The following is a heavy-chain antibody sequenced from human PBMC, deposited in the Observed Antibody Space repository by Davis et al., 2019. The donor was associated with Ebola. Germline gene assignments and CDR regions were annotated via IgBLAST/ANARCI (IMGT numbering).Heavy chain of an antibody. D-gene: IGHD2-2*01. V-gene: IGHV3-48*02. CDR1: GFTFSSYS. CDR2: ISSSNSTI. CDR3: ARLSLYCNSTSCSTSQDWYFDL. Sequence: GGSLRLSCAASGFTFSSYSMNWVRQAPGKGLEWVSYISSSNSTIYYADSVKGRFTISRDNAKNSLYLQMNSLRDEDTAVYYCARLSLYCNSTSCSTSQDWYFDLWGRGTLVTVSS. J-gene: IGHJ2*01.